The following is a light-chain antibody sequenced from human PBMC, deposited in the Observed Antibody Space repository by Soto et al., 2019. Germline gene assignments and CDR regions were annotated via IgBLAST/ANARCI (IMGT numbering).Light chain of an antibody. CDR2: LGS. CDR1: QSLLHSDGYNY. CDR3: MQVLQIPVT. Sequence: EIVVTQSPISLPVTPGEPASISCRSSQSLLHSDGYNYLDWYLQKPGQSPQLLIQLGSMRASGVPDRFSGSGSGTDFTLKISRVEAEDVGVYYCMQVLQIPVTFGPGTKVDI. J-gene: IGKJ3*01. V-gene: IGKV2-28*01.